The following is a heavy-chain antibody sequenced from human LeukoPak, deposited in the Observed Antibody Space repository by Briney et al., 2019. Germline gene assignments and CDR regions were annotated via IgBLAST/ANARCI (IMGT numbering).Heavy chain of an antibody. V-gene: IGHV3-64*01. Sequence: PGGSLRLSCAASGFTFSSYAMHWVRQAPGKGLEYVSAISSNGGSTYYANSVKGRFTISRDNSKNTLYLQMGSLRAEDMAVYYCARAPTQDYDILTGPYYYGMDVWGQGTTVTVSS. CDR1: GFTFSSYA. D-gene: IGHD3-9*01. CDR3: ARAPTQDYDILTGPYYYGMDV. CDR2: ISSNGGST. J-gene: IGHJ6*02.